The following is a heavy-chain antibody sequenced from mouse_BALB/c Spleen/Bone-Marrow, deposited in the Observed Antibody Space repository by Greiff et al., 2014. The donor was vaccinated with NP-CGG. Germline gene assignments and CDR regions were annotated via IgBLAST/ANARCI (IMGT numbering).Heavy chain of an antibody. Sequence: EVQRVESGGGLVQPGDSLRLSCATSGFTFSDFYMEWVRQPPGKRLEWIAASRNKAKHYTTEYSASVKVRIIGSRDTSQSILYLQMNALRAEDTAIYYCARDVGYGNYFVYWGQGTLVTVSA. CDR1: GFTFSDFY. J-gene: IGHJ3*01. V-gene: IGHV7-1*02. CDR3: ARDVGYGNYFVY. CDR2: SRNKAKHYTT. D-gene: IGHD2-10*02.